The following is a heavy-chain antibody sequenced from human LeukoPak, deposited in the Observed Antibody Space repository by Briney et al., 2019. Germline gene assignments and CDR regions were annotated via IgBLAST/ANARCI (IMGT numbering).Heavy chain of an antibody. V-gene: IGHV4-4*07. J-gene: IGHJ6*03. CDR3: ARERGGVIAVYYYYYYMDV. CDR1: GGSISSYY. D-gene: IGHD2-21*01. CDR2: IYTSGST. Sequence: SETLSLTCTVSGGSISSYYWSWIRQPAGKGLEWIGRIYTSGSTNYNPSLKSRVTMSVDTSKNQFSLKLSSVTAADTAVYYCARERGGVIAVYYYYYYMDVWGKGTTVTVSS.